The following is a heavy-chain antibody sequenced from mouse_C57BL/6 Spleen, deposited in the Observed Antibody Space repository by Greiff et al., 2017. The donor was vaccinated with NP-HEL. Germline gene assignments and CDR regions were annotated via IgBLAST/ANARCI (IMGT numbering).Heavy chain of an antibody. CDR1: GYTFTSYW. D-gene: IGHD4-1*01. CDR3: ARSNWGFDY. Sequence: VKLQQPGAELVRPGSSVKLSCKASGYTFTSYWMDWVKQRPGQGLEWIGNIYPSDNETHYNQKFKDKATLTVDKSSSTAYMQLSSLTSEDSAVYYCARSNWGFDYWGQGTTLTVSS. V-gene: IGHV1-61*01. J-gene: IGHJ2*01. CDR2: IYPSDNET.